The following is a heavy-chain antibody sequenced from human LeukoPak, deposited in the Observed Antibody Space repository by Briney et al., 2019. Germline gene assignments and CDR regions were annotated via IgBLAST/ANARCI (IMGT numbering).Heavy chain of an antibody. J-gene: IGHJ4*02. CDR2: IYYSGST. V-gene: IGHV4-59*12. D-gene: IGHD3-3*01. CDR1: GGSISSYY. Sequence: SETLSLTCTVSGGSISSYYWSWIRQPPGKGLEWIGYIYYSGSTNYNPSLKSRVTISVDTSKNQFSLKLSSVTAADTAVYYCARRASGFWSGYYSSDWGQGTLVTVSS. CDR3: ARRASGFWSGYYSSD.